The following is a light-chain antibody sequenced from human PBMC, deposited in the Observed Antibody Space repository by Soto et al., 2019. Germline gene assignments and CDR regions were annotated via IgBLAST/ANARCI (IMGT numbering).Light chain of an antibody. CDR3: MSYIASTTTHWV. Sequence: QSVLTQPASVSGSPGQSITISCTGTSIDVGHPYNYVSWYQQYPGKAPKLLILGVSNRPSGISGRFSGSKSDNTASLTISGLQPEDEADYYCMSYIASTTTHWVLGGGTKVTVL. J-gene: IGLJ3*02. V-gene: IGLV2-14*03. CDR2: GVS. CDR1: SIDVGHPYNY.